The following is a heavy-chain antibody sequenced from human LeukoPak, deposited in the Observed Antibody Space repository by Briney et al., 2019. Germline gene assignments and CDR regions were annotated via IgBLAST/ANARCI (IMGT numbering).Heavy chain of an antibody. CDR3: AKGTLYSGSSHFDS. Sequence: GRSLRLSCAASGFTFNTYAMNWVRQAPGRGLEWVSAISGSGGITYYADSVKGRFTISRDNSKNTLYLQMNSLRAEDTAVYYCAKGTLYSGSSHFDSWGQGTLVTVSS. CDR1: GFTFNTYA. D-gene: IGHD1-26*01. J-gene: IGHJ4*02. CDR2: ISGSGGIT. V-gene: IGHV3-23*01.